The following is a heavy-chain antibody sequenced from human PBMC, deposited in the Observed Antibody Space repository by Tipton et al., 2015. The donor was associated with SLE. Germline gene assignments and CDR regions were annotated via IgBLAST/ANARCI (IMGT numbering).Heavy chain of an antibody. V-gene: IGHV4-59*11. CDR2: IYYSGST. CDR3: ARGLYYDILTGSSAFDI. CDR1: GGSISGHY. D-gene: IGHD3-9*01. J-gene: IGHJ3*02. Sequence: TLSLTCSVSGGSISGHYWSWIRQPPGKGLEWIGYIYYSGSTNYNPSLKSRVTISIDTSKNQFSLKLSSVTAADTAVYYCARGLYYDILTGSSAFDIWGQGTMVTGSS.